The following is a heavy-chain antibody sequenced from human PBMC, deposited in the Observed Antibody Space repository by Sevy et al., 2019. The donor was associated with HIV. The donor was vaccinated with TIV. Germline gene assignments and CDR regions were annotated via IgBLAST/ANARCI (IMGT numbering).Heavy chain of an antibody. CDR2: IFSSGSK. CDR3: VSLFLSYRSGWSYFDY. J-gene: IGHJ4*02. Sequence: GGSLRLSCAISGFTVNDKYIIWVRQAPGKGLEWVSVIFSSGSKYYADSAKDRFTISRDNSKNTVDLQMNSVRAEDTAVYYCVSLFLSYRSGWSYFDYWGQGTLVTVSS. D-gene: IGHD6-19*01. CDR1: GFTVNDKY. V-gene: IGHV3-66*02.